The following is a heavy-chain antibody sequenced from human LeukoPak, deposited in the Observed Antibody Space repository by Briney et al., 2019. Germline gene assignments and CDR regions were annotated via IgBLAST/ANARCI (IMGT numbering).Heavy chain of an antibody. D-gene: IGHD3-16*02. V-gene: IGHV1-2*02. Sequence: GATVKVSCKASGYTFTGYYMHWVRQAPGQGLEWMGWINPNSGGTNYAQKFRGRVTMTRDTSISTAYMELSRLRSDDTAVYYCASYSGLRWGELSLYLIDYWGQGTLVIVSS. CDR1: GYTFTGYY. J-gene: IGHJ4*02. CDR2: INPNSGGT. CDR3: ASYSGLRWGELSLYLIDY.